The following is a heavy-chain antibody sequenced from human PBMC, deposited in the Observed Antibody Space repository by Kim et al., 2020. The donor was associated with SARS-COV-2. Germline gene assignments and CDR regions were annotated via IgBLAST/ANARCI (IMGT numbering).Heavy chain of an antibody. CDR2: IWYDGSNK. Sequence: GGSLRLSCAASGFTFSSYGMHWVRQAPGKGLEWVAVIWYDGSNKYYADSVKGRFTISRDNSKNTLYLQMNSLRAEDTAVYYCARDIYYYDSSSPGYFDYWGQGTLVTVSS. J-gene: IGHJ4*02. D-gene: IGHD3-22*01. CDR1: GFTFSSYG. V-gene: IGHV3-33*01. CDR3: ARDIYYYDSSSPGYFDY.